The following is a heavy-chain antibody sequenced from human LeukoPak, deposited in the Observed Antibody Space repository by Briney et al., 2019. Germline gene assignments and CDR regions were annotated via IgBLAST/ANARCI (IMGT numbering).Heavy chain of an antibody. CDR2: ISSSSSYI. CDR3: ARDPSYCGGDCPPENWFDP. V-gene: IGHV3-21*01. D-gene: IGHD2-21*02. Sequence: GGSLRLSCAASGFTFSSYWMSWVRQAPGKGLEWVSSISSSSSYIYYADSVKGRFTISRDNAKNSLYLQMNSLRAEDTAVYYCARDPSYCGGDCPPENWFDPWGQGTLVTVSS. J-gene: IGHJ5*02. CDR1: GFTFSSYW.